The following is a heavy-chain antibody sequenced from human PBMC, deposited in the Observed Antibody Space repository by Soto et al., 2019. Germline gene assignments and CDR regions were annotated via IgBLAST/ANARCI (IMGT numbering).Heavy chain of an antibody. CDR1: GFTFDDYA. D-gene: IGHD3-10*01. CDR2: ISWNSGSI. J-gene: IGHJ6*02. V-gene: IGHV3-9*01. CDR3: AKDAITMVRGVISYYGMDV. Sequence: PGGSLRLSCAGSGFTFDDYAMHWVRQAPGKGLEWVSGISWNSGSIGYADSVKGRFTISRDNAKNSLYLQMNSLRAEDTALYYCAKDAITMVRGVISYYGMDVWSQGTTVTVSS.